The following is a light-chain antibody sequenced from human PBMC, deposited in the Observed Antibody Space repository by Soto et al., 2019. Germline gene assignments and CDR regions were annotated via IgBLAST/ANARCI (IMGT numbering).Light chain of an antibody. CDR1: QGISNY. Sequence: DIQMTQSPPSLSASVGDRVTITCRASQGISNYLAWYQQKPGKVPKLLIYAASTLQSGVPSRFSDSGSGTYFTLTISSLQPEDVATYYCQKYNSVPFTFAPGTKVEIK. J-gene: IGKJ3*01. CDR2: AAS. CDR3: QKYNSVPFT. V-gene: IGKV1-27*01.